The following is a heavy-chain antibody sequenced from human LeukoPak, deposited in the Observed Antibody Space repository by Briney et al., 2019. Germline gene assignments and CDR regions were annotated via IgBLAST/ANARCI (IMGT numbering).Heavy chain of an antibody. CDR2: IKQDGSEK. D-gene: IGHD6-6*01. J-gene: IGHJ4*02. CDR3: ARDRSSSGGIIDY. CDR1: GFTFSSYW. Sequence: GGSLRLSCAASGFTFSSYWMSWVRQAPGKGREWVANIKQDGSEKYYVDSVKGRFIISRDNAKNSLYLQMNSLRAEDTAVYYCARDRSSSGGIIDYWGQGTLVTVSS. V-gene: IGHV3-7*01.